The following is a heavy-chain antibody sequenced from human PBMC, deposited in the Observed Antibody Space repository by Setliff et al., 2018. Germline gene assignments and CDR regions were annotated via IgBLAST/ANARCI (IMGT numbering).Heavy chain of an antibody. Sequence: SETLSLTCSVSGESFSNNYWSWIRQTPGKGLEWIGESNHGGSTTYHPSLKSRVTISVDTSTNQFSLKLRSVTAADTAVYYCARLSWNGLRYYGLDVWGQGTTVTVSS. J-gene: IGHJ6*02. V-gene: IGHV4-34*01. CDR2: SNHGGST. CDR1: GESFSNNY. D-gene: IGHD3-3*01. CDR3: ARLSWNGLRYYGLDV.